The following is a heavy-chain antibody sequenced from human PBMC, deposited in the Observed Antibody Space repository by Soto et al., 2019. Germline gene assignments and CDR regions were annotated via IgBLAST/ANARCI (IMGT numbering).Heavy chain of an antibody. CDR1: GGSISSGGYS. CDR3: ASMVRGVYYFDY. D-gene: IGHD3-10*01. V-gene: IGHV4-30-2*01. CDR2: IYHSGST. Sequence: SETLSLTCAASGGSISSGGYSWSWIRQPPGKGLEWIGYIYHSGSTYYNPSLKSRVTISVDRSKNQFSLKLSSVTAADTAVYYCASMVRGVYYFDYWGQGTLVTVSS. J-gene: IGHJ4*02.